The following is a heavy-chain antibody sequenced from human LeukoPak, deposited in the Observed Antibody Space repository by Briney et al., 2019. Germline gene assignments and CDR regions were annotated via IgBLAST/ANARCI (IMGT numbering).Heavy chain of an antibody. Sequence: GESLKISCKGSGYSFTSYWIGWVRQMPGKGLEWMGIIYPGDSDTRYGPSFQGQVTISADKSISTAYLQWSSLKASDTAMYYCARTYYYGSGTRYWFDPWGQGTLVTVSS. D-gene: IGHD3-10*01. CDR3: ARTYYYGSGTRYWFDP. CDR1: GYSFTSYW. V-gene: IGHV5-51*01. J-gene: IGHJ5*02. CDR2: IYPGDSDT.